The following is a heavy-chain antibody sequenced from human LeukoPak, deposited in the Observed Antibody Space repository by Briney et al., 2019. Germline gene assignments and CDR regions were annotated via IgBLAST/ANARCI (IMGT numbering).Heavy chain of an antibody. D-gene: IGHD4-17*01. CDR3: ARKGATTSASHFDY. V-gene: IGHV3-21*01. J-gene: IGHJ4*01. CDR1: GFTFSSYS. Sequence: GGSLRLSCAASGFTFSSYSMNWVRQAPGKGLEWVSSISSSSSTYIHYADALKGRFTISRDNAKNSLFLQMNSLRAEDTAVYYCARKGATTSASHFDYWGQGTLVTGSS. CDR2: ISSSSSTYI.